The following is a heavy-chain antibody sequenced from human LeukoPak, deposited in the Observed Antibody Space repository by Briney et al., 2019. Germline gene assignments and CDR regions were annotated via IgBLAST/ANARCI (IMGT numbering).Heavy chain of an antibody. CDR3: ARRTRDDAFDI. CDR2: ISSTSSYI. J-gene: IGHJ3*02. CDR1: GFTFSSYS. V-gene: IGHV3-21*01. Sequence: GGSLRLSCAASGFTFSSYSMNWVRQAPGKGLEWVSSISSTSSYIYYADSVKGRFTISRDNPKNSLYLQMNSLRAEDTAAYYCARRTRDDAFDIWGQGTMVTVSS. D-gene: IGHD1-1*01.